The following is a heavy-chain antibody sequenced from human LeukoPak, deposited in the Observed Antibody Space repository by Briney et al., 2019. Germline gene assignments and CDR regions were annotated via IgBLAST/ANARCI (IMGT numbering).Heavy chain of an antibody. CDR3: ARLFVYGSGAEAFDY. CDR2: IHWNGGST. V-gene: IGHV3-20*04. J-gene: IGHJ4*02. Sequence: GGSLRLSCAASGFTFDDYGMSWVRQAPGKGLEWVSGIHWNGGSTGYADSAKGRFTISRDNAKNSLYLQMNSLRAEDTAVYYCARLFVYGSGAEAFDYWGQGAWSPSPQ. CDR1: GFTFDDYG. D-gene: IGHD3-10*01.